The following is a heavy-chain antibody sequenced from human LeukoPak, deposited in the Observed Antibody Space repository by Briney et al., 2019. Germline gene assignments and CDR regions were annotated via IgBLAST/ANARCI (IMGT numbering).Heavy chain of an antibody. CDR1: GFSFSLYA. V-gene: IGHV3-21*01. CDR3: ARDKYRPQLIDP. CDR2: IDSGSDDI. D-gene: IGHD2-2*01. J-gene: IGHJ5*02. Sequence: PGGSLRLSCTASGFSFSLYAKNWVRQAPGKGLEWISYIDSGSDDILYADSVRGRFPISRDNAKNTLYLEMNSLRREDTAVYYCARDKYRPQLIDPWGQGTLVTVSS.